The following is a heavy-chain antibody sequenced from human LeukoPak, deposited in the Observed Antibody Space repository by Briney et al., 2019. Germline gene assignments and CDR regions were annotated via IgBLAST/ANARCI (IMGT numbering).Heavy chain of an antibody. V-gene: IGHV3-21*04. J-gene: IGHJ4*02. CDR3: AKADVDTAMVTDRAGLDY. CDR1: GFTFSSYS. Sequence: MPGGSLRLSCAASGFTFSSYSMNWVRQAPGKGLEWVSSISSSSSYIYYADSVKGRLTISRDNSKNTLSLQMNSLRAEDTAVYYCAKADVDTAMVTDRAGLDYWGQGTLVTVSS. CDR2: ISSSSSYI. D-gene: IGHD5-18*01.